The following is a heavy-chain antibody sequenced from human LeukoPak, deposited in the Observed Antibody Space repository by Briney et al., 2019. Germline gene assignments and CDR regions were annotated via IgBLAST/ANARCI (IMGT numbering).Heavy chain of an antibody. CDR2: ISSSSSYI. V-gene: IGHV3-21*01. J-gene: IGHJ4*02. D-gene: IGHD3-22*01. Sequence: GGSLGLSCAASGFTFKNYAMKWVRQAPGKGLEWVSSISSSSSYIYYADSVKGRFTISRDNAKNSLYLQMNSLRAEDTAVYYCARVDDSSGYLQWGQGTLVTVSS. CDR3: ARVDDSSGYLQ. CDR1: GFTFKNYA.